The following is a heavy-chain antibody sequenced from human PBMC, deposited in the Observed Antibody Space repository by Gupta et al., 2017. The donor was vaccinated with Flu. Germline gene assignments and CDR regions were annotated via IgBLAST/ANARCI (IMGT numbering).Heavy chain of an antibody. CDR2: ISSSSSYI. CDR1: FSTHY. Sequence: FSTHYMNWVRQAPGKGLEWVSSISSSSSYIYYADTVKGRFTISRDNSNNSVYLQIESPRAEDTAVYYCARNGQPGDSFDYWGQGTLVTVS. CDR3: ARNGQPGDSFDY. V-gene: IGHV3-21*06. J-gene: IGHJ4*02. D-gene: IGHD3-10*01.